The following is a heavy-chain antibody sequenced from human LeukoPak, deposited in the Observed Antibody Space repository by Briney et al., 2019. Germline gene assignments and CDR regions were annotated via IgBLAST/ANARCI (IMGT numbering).Heavy chain of an antibody. CDR1: GGSFSGYY. CDR3: ARGPAGSSPY. Sequence: PSETLSLTCAVHGGSFSGYYWSWIRQPPGKGLEWIGEINQSGDTNYNPSLESRVTVSVDTSKNQFSLKVTSVTARDTAVCYCARGPAGSSPYWGQGTLVTVSS. D-gene: IGHD3-10*01. CDR2: INQSGDT. V-gene: IGHV4-34*01. J-gene: IGHJ4*02.